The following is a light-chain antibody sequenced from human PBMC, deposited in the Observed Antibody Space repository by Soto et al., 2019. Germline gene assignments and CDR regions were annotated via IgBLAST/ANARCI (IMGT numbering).Light chain of an antibody. CDR2: DAS. V-gene: IGKV3-15*01. J-gene: IGKJ4*01. CDR3: YQYNNWSPLT. CDR1: QSVNSN. Sequence: EIVMTQSPATLSVSPGERATLSCRASQSVNSNLAWYQQKPGQAPRLLIYDASTRTTGIPARFSGRGSGTEFTITNSSLQSEDFAVYYCYQYNNWSPLTFGGGTKVEIK.